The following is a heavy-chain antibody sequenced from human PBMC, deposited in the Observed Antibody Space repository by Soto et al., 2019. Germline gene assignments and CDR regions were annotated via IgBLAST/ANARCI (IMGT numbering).Heavy chain of an antibody. CDR3: ARDHRVADYGDTNFDN. V-gene: IGHV4-34*01. D-gene: IGHD4-17*01. Sequence: SSETLSLTCAVYGGSFSGYYCSWIRQPPGKGLEWIGEINHSGNTNYNPSLKSRVTISGDTSKKQFSLKLNFVSAADTAVYYCARDHRVADYGDTNFDNWGQGTLVTVSS. J-gene: IGHJ4*02. CDR2: INHSGNT. CDR1: GGSFSGYY.